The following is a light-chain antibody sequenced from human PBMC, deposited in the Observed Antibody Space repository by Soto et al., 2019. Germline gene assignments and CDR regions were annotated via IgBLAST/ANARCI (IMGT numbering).Light chain of an antibody. CDR1: QSLVYSDGNTY. CDR3: MQGTHWPYT. Sequence: DVVMTQSPLSLPVTLGPPASISCRSSQSLVYSDGNTYLSWFQQRPGQSPRRLIYKVSNRDSGVPDRLSGSGSCTDFTLKISRVEAEDVAVYYCMQGTHWPYTFGQGTKLEI. J-gene: IGKJ2*01. CDR2: KVS. V-gene: IGKV2-30*01.